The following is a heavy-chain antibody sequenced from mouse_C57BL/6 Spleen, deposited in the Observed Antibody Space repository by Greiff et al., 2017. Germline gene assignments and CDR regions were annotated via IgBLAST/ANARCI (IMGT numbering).Heavy chain of an antibody. Sequence: VKLMESGAELVKPGASVKLSCKASGYTFTEYTIHWVKQRSGQGLEWIGWFYPGSGSIKYNEKFKDKATLTADKSSSTVYMELSRLTSEDSAVYFCARQIYYYGSSGYFDVWGTGTTVTVSS. CDR3: ARQIYYYGSSGYFDV. D-gene: IGHD1-1*01. CDR2: FYPGSGSI. V-gene: IGHV1-62-2*01. CDR1: GYTFTEYT. J-gene: IGHJ1*03.